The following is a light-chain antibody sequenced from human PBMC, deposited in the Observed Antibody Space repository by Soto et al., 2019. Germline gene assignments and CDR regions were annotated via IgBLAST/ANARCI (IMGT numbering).Light chain of an antibody. J-gene: IGKJ5*01. CDR1: QSVSNN. CDR2: YAS. Sequence: EIMMTQSPATPSVSPGERATLSSRGSQSVSNNLAWYQQKPGQAPRLLIYYASTRATGIPARFSGSGSGTEFTLTISSLQSEDFALYYCQQYNNWPPITFGQGTRLEIK. V-gene: IGKV3-15*01. CDR3: QQYNNWPPIT.